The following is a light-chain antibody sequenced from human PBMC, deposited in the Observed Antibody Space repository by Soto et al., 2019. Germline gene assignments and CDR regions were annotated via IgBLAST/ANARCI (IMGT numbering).Light chain of an antibody. V-gene: IGKV1-6*01. Sequence: IQMTQSPASVSASVGDRVTITCRASQDIRHDLAWYQQRPGKAPKLLIYVASTLQSGVPSRFSGGGSGTDFTLTISSLQPEDFATYYCLQDYTYPLTFGGGTKVDIK. J-gene: IGKJ4*01. CDR1: QDIRHD. CDR3: LQDYTYPLT. CDR2: VAS.